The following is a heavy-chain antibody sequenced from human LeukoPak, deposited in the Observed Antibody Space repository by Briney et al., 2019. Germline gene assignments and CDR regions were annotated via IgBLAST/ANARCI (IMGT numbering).Heavy chain of an antibody. D-gene: IGHD5-12*01. CDR2: IIGSSGST. CDR1: GISISNSA. V-gene: IGHV3-23*01. Sequence: GGSLRLSCAASGISISNSAMSWVRQAPGKGLEWVSLIIGSSGSTFYADSVKGRFTISRDNSKNTLFLQMNSLRAEDTAVYYCAKGAYDYIEMGYFDYWGQGTLVTVSS. J-gene: IGHJ4*02. CDR3: AKGAYDYIEMGYFDY.